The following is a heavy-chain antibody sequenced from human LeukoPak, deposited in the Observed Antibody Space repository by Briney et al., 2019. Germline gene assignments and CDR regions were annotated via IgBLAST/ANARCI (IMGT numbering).Heavy chain of an antibody. D-gene: IGHD3-10*01. V-gene: IGHV4-59*01. CDR2: ISYSGST. J-gene: IGHJ4*02. Sequence: SETLSLTCTVSGGSISTYYWTWIRQPPGKGLEWIGYISYSGSTNYNPSLKSRVTISVDTSKNQFSLKLTSVTAADTAVYYCIRAMGGGNSDYWGQGTLVTVSA. CDR3: IRAMGGGNSDY. CDR1: GGSISTYY.